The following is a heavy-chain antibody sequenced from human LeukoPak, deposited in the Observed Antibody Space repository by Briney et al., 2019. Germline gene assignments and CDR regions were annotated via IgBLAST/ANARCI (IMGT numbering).Heavy chain of an antibody. CDR2: ISNTGGST. Sequence: GGSLRLSCEASGFSFNTYAMSWVRQAPGKGLEWVSAISNTGGSTYCADSVKGRFTISRDKSKNTLSLQMNSLRAEDTAVYYCAQQVGYCSSGSCYFTYWGQGTLVTVSS. CDR1: GFSFNTYA. D-gene: IGHD2-15*01. CDR3: AQQVGYCSSGSCYFTY. V-gene: IGHV3-23*01. J-gene: IGHJ1*01.